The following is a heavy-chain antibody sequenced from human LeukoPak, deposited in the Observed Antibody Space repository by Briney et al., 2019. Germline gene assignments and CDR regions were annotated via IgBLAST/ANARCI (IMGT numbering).Heavy chain of an antibody. Sequence: PSQTLSLTCTVSGGSISSGSYYWSWIRQPAGKGLEWIGRIYTSGSTNYNPSLKSRVTISVDTSKNQFSLKLSSVTAADTAVYYCARGGLGYCSGGSCYEMPMSYWGQGTLVTVSS. D-gene: IGHD2-15*01. V-gene: IGHV4-61*02. CDR3: ARGGLGYCSGGSCYEMPMSY. CDR2: IYTSGST. CDR1: GGSISSGSYY. J-gene: IGHJ4*02.